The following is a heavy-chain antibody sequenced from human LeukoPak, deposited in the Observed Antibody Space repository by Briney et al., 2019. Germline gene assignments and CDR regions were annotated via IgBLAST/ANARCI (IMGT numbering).Heavy chain of an antibody. V-gene: IGHV3-30*04. CDR2: ISYDGSNK. J-gene: IGHJ6*03. CDR1: GFTFRSYA. D-gene: IGHD3-10*01. CDR3: AKDKSGILWFGASRGYYYYYYYMDV. Sequence: GGSLRLSCPASGFTFRSYAMHWVRQAPGKGLAGVAVISYDGSNKYYADSLKGRFTISRDNSKNTLYLQMNSLRAEDTAVYYCAKDKSGILWFGASRGYYYYYYYMDVWGKGTTVTISS.